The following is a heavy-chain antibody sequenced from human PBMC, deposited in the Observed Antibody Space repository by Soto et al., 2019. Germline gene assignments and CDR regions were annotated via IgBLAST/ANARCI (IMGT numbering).Heavy chain of an antibody. V-gene: IGHV3-74*01. D-gene: IGHD6-19*01. CDR2: INMDGSST. CDR1: GFTFSNDW. CDR3: ARDRVYSSGWYMGY. Sequence: GGSLRLSCAASGFTFSNDWMHWVRQAAGKGLVWVSRINMDGSSTNYADSVKGRFTISRDNSKNTLYLQMNSLRAEDTAVYYCARDRVYSSGWYMGYWGQGTLVTVSS. J-gene: IGHJ4*02.